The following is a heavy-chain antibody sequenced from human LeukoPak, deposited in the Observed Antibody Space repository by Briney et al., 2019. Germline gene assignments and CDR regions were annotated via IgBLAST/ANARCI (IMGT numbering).Heavy chain of an antibody. Sequence: PGGSLRLSCAASGFTFSSYGMHWVRQAPGKGLEWVSAISGSGGSTYYADSVKGRFTISRDNSKNTLYLQMNSLRAEDTAVYYCAKVEVAGHCYYWGQGTLVTVSS. CDR3: AKVEVAGHCYY. CDR1: GFTFSSYG. D-gene: IGHD6-19*01. CDR2: ISGSGGST. V-gene: IGHV3-23*01. J-gene: IGHJ4*02.